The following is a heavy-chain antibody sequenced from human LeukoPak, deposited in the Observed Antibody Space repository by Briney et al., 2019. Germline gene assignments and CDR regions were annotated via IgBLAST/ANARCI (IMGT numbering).Heavy chain of an antibody. CDR3: ASSLQMGYDFWSGYYTGY. D-gene: IGHD3-3*01. CDR2: MNPNSGNT. CDR1: GYTFTSYD. Sequence: ASVTVSCKASGYTFTSYDINWVRQAPGQGLEWMGWMNPNSGNTGYAQKFQGRVTMTRNTSISTAYMELSSLRSEDTAVYYCASSLQMGYDFWSGYYTGYWGQGTLVTVSS. J-gene: IGHJ4*02. V-gene: IGHV1-8*01.